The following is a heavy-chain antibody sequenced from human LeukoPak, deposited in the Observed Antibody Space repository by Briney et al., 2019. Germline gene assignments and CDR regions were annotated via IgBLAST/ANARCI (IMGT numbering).Heavy chain of an antibody. D-gene: IGHD1-26*01. V-gene: IGHV3-48*03. J-gene: IGHJ4*02. CDR1: GFTFRSYE. CDR2: ISSSGSTI. CDR3: ATKISGSYYEYIDH. Sequence: GGSLRLSCAASGFTFRSYEMNWVRQAPGKGLEWVSYISSSGSTIYYADSLKGRFTNSRDNAKNSLYLQMNSLRAEDAAVYYCATKISGSYYEYIDHWGQGTLVTVSS.